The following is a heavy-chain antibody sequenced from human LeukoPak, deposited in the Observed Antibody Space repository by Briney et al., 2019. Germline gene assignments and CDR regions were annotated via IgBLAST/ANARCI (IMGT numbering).Heavy chain of an antibody. CDR3: ATREWLFRLDAFDI. CDR1: RFTFSNAW. J-gene: IGHJ3*02. CDR2: IKSKTDGGTT. Sequence: PGGSLRLSCAASRFTFSNAWMSWVRQAPGKGLEWVGRIKSKTDGGTTDYAAPVKGRFTISRDDSKNTLYLQMNSLKTEDTAVYYCATREWLFRLDAFDIWGQGTMVTVSS. D-gene: IGHD3-3*01. V-gene: IGHV3-15*01.